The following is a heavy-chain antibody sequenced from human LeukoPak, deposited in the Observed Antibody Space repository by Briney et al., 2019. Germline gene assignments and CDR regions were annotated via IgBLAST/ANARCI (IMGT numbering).Heavy chain of an antibody. CDR1: GASFNNYS. CDR2: MYYSGST. CDR3: ARGPTVTTDY. J-gene: IGHJ4*02. V-gene: IGHV4-59*01. D-gene: IGHD4-17*01. Sequence: SETLSLTCTVSGASFNNYSCHWIRQPPGRGLEWIGYMYYSGSTDYNPSLKSRVTMSLDTSKNQFSLNLSSVTAADTAVYYCARGPTVTTDYWGQGILVTVSS.